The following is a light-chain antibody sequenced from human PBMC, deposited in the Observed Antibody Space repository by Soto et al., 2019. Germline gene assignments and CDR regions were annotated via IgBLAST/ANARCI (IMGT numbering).Light chain of an antibody. CDR2: EVT. Sequence: QSALTQPASVSGSLGQSITISCTGTTSDVGGYNYVSGYQQHPGKAPILMIYEVTNRPSGVPNRFSGSKSGNTASLTISGLQVEDEAEYYCGSYTGSITYVFGTGTKLTVL. CDR3: GSYTGSITYV. V-gene: IGLV2-14*01. CDR1: TSDVGGYNY. J-gene: IGLJ1*01.